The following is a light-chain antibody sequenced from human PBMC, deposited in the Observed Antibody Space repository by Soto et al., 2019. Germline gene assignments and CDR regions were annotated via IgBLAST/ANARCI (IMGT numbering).Light chain of an antibody. V-gene: IGLV2-23*01. CDR3: CSYAGSSTWV. CDR2: EGS. J-gene: IGLJ3*02. Sequence: QSALTQPASVSGSPGQSITISCTGTSSDVGSYNLVSWYQQHPGKAPKLMIYEGSKRPSGVSNRFSGSKSGNTASLTISWLQAEDEADYYCCSYAGSSTWVCGVGTKLTVL. CDR1: SSDVGSYNL.